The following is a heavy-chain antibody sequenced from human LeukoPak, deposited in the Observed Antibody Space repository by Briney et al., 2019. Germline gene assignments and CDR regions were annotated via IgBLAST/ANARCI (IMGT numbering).Heavy chain of an antibody. CDR1: GFTLSSYG. D-gene: IGHD5-18*01. CDR3: ARDFNTAMVRVLLLFDY. V-gene: IGHV3-33*01. Sequence: GRSLRLSCAASGFTLSSYGMHWVRQAPGKGLEWVAVIWYDGSNKYYADSVKGRFTISRDNSKSTLYLQMNSLRAEDTAVYYCARDFNTAMVRVLLLFDYWGQGTLVTVSS. J-gene: IGHJ4*02. CDR2: IWYDGSNK.